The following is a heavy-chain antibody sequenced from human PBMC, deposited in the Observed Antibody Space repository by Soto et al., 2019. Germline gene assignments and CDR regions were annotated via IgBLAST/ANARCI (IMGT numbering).Heavy chain of an antibody. CDR1: CVSISSGDYY. D-gene: IGHD3-9*01. CDR2: IYYSGST. CDR3: ARVNRYDILTGYSWFDP. V-gene: IGHV4-30-4*01. Sequence: TLSLTGPLSCVSISSGDYYWSWIRQPQGKGLEWIGYIYYSGSTYYNPSLKSRVTISVDTSKNQFSLKLSSVTAADTAVYYCARVNRYDILTGYSWFDPWGQGTMVTV. J-gene: IGHJ5*02.